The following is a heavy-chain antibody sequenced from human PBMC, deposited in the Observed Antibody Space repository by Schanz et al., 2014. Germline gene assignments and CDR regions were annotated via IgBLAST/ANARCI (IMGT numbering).Heavy chain of an antibody. CDR1: GFSFTTYA. V-gene: IGHV3-23*01. D-gene: IGHD1-1*01. J-gene: IGHJ4*02. CDR2: ISSGGGST. Sequence: EVQLLESGGGLVQPGGSLRLSRASSGFSFTTYAMSWVRQAPGKGLEWVSSISSGGGSTYYADSVKGRFTISRDNSKNTLYLQMKSLRAEDTAVYYCAKKVPAYNPFDSWGQGTLVTVSS. CDR3: AKKVPAYNPFDS.